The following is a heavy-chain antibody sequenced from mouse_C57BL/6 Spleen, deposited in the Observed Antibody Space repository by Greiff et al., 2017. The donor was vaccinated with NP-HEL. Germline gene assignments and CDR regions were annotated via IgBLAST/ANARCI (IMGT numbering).Heavy chain of an antibody. D-gene: IGHD2-2*01. V-gene: IGHV5-17*01. CDR1: GFTFSDYG. Sequence: DVKLVESGGGLVKPGGSLKLSCAASGFTFSDYGMHWVRQAPEKGLEWVAYISSGSSTIYYADTVKGRFTIARDNTKDTLFLQMTSLGSDEAAMYYSARVWLRYDFEYWGQGTTLTVSS. CDR3: ARVWLRYDFEY. J-gene: IGHJ2*01. CDR2: ISSGSSTI.